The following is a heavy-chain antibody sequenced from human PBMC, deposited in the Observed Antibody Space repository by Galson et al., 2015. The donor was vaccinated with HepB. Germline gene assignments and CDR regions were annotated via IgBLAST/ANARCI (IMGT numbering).Heavy chain of an antibody. CDR2: INPNSGGT. CDR1: GYTFTGYY. V-gene: IGHV1-2*04. J-gene: IGHJ6*02. Sequence: SVKVSCKASGYTFTGYYMHWVRQAPGQGLEWMGWINPNSGGTNYAQKFQGWVTMTRDTSISTAYMELSRLRSDDTAVYYCARVGAGGQQLGKYGMDVWGQGTTVTVSS. CDR3: ARVGAGGQQLGKYGMDV. D-gene: IGHD6-13*01.